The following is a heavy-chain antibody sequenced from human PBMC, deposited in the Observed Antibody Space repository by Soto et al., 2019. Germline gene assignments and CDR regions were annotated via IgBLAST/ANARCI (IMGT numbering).Heavy chain of an antibody. CDR1: GFSLNTSAMG. J-gene: IGHJ4*02. V-gene: IGHV2-5*02. Sequence: QITLKESGPTLVKPTQTLTLTCTFSGFSLNTSAMGVGWIRQPPGKALEWLALIYRDDDKRYSPSLKSRLTSTKDTSKNQVVLTMTNMDPVDTATYYCAHRRQSYYFDYWGQGTLVTVSS. CDR3: AHRRQSYYFDY. CDR2: IYRDDDK.